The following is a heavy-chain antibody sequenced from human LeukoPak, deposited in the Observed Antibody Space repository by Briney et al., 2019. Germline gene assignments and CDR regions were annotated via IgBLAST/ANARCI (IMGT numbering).Heavy chain of an antibody. CDR3: ARDRSLRYPAGYTSGWPSFGY. Sequence: GRSLRLSCAASGFTFSSYAMHWVRQAPGKGLEWVAVISYDGSNKYYADSVKGRFTISRDNSKNTLYLQMNSLRPEDSAVYYCARDRSLRYPAGYTSGWPSFGYWGQGTLVTVSS. CDR1: GFTFSSYA. J-gene: IGHJ4*02. D-gene: IGHD6-19*01. CDR2: ISYDGSNK. V-gene: IGHV3-30-3*01.